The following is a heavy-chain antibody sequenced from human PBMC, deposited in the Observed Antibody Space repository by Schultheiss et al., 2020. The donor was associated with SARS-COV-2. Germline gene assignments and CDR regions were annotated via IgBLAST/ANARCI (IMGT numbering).Heavy chain of an antibody. CDR3: ARAYDSKAYWSY. V-gene: IGHV3-23*01. CDR2: ISGSGGST. J-gene: IGHJ4*02. Sequence: GESLKISCAASGFTFSSYSMNWVRQAPGKGLEWVSAISGSGGSTYYADSVKGRFTISRDNSKNTLYLQMNSLRAEDTAVYYCARAYDSKAYWSYWGQGTLVTVSS. CDR1: GFTFSSYS. D-gene: IGHD3-22*01.